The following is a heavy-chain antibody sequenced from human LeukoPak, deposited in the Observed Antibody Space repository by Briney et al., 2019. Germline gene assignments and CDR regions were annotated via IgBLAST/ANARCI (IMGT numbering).Heavy chain of an antibody. V-gene: IGHV4-59*01. Sequence: SETLSLTCTVSGGSISSYYWSWIRQPPGKGLEWIGYIYYSGSTNYNPSLKSRVTISVDTSKNQFSLKLSSVTAADTAVYYCAGSIAVAGPFDYWGQGSLVTVSS. J-gene: IGHJ4*02. CDR2: IYYSGST. CDR1: GGSISSYY. D-gene: IGHD6-19*01. CDR3: AGSIAVAGPFDY.